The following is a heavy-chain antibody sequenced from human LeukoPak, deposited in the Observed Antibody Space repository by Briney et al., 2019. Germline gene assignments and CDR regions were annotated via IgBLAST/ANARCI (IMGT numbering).Heavy chain of an antibody. V-gene: IGHV3-66*01. D-gene: IGHD1-26*01. CDR3: ARDLLGWELHYFDY. J-gene: IGHJ4*02. Sequence: GGSLRLSCAAPGFTVSRNYMSWVRQAPGKGLEWVSVIYSGGSTYYADSVKGRFTISRDNSKNTLYLQMNSLRAEDTAVYYCARDLLGWELHYFDYWGQGTLVTVSS. CDR1: GFTVSRNY. CDR2: IYSGGST.